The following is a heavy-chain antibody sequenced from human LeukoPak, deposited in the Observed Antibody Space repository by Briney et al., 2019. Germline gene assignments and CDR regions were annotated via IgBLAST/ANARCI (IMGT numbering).Heavy chain of an antibody. CDR2: IYYSGST. CDR3: ARRGWGTYGSGYDY. V-gene: IGHV4-59*01. Sequence: PAETLSLTCTVSGGSISSCYWSWIRQPPGKGLEWIGYIYYSGSTNYNPSLKSRVTISVDTSKNQFSLKLSSVTAADTAVYYCARRGWGTYGSGYDYWGQGTLVTVSS. D-gene: IGHD3-10*01. J-gene: IGHJ4*02. CDR1: GGSISSCY.